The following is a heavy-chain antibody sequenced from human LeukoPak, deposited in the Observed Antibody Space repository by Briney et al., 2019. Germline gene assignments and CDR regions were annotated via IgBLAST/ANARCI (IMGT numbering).Heavy chain of an antibody. J-gene: IGHJ6*02. CDR3: ARDRFTGMDV. D-gene: IGHD3-3*01. CDR1: GIAVSTDY. V-gene: IGHV3-66*01. Sequence: GGSLRLSCVASGIAVSTDYITGVRQAPGKGLEGVSIIYSEGSTYYADSGKGRFTISRDISKNTVTLQMNSMRAEDTAVYYCARDRFTGMDVWGQGTTVTVSS. CDR2: IYSEGST.